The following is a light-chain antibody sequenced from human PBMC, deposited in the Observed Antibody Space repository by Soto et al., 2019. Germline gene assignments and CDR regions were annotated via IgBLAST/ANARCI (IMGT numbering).Light chain of an antibody. CDR3: TSWTTSTTMI. V-gene: IGLV2-14*03. J-gene: IGLJ2*01. CDR1: SSDIGAYNF. CDR2: DVN. Sequence: QSALTQPASVSGSTEQSITISCTGTSSDIGAYNFVSWYQQHPGKAPKLMLYDVNIRPSGVSNRFSGSKSGNTASLTISGLQAEDEADYYYTSWTTSTTMIFGGGTKVTVL.